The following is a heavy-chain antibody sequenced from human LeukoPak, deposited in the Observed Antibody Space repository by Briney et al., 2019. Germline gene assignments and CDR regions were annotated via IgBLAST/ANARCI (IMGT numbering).Heavy chain of an antibody. D-gene: IGHD3-3*01. CDR2: INPNSGGT. CDR1: GYTFSGYY. CDR3: AKLGNYDLMIDY. J-gene: IGHJ4*02. Sequence: ASVKVSCKASGYTFSGYYMHWVRQAPGQGLEWMGWINPNSGGTNYAQKFQGRVTMTRDTSISTVYMELSRLRSDDTAVYYCAKLGNYDLMIDYWGQGTLVTVSS. V-gene: IGHV1-2*02.